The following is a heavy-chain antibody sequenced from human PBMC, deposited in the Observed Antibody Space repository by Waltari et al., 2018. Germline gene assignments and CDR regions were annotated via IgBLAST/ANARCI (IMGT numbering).Heavy chain of an antibody. CDR2: IKHRGRP. CDR3: ARAGGTIVGVAPAPRPYNWFDP. V-gene: IGHV4-34*01. Sequence: QVQLQQWGAGLLKPSETLSLTCAVYGGSFSGYYWSWIRQPPGKGLEWIGEIKHRGRPNSHPSHKSRVTISVDTSKNQFSLKLSSVTAADTAGYYCARAGGTIVGVAPAPRPYNWFDPWGQGTLVTVSS. D-gene: IGHD3-3*01. CDR1: GGSFSGYY. J-gene: IGHJ5*02.